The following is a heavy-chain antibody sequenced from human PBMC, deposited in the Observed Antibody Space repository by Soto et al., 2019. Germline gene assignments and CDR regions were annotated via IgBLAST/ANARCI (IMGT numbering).Heavy chain of an antibody. D-gene: IGHD6-6*01. CDR2: IYYSGTT. CDR1: GGSISTSNYY. Sequence: SETLPLTCTVSGGSISTSNYYWGWVRQPPGKGLDWIGNIYYSGTTYYNPSLKSRVTISVDTSKNQFSLKLNSVTAADTAVYYCARGLGLNDCQWWDYNSSDGMDVWSQG. V-gene: IGHV4-39*07. CDR3: ARGLGLNDCQWWDYNSSDGMDV. J-gene: IGHJ6*02.